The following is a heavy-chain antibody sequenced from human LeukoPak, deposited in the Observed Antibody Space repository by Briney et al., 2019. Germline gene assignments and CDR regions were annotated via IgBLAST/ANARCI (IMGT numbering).Heavy chain of an antibody. J-gene: IGHJ6*03. CDR3: AKQGDYLSYYYYYMDV. D-gene: IGHD4-17*01. Sequence: GGSLRLSCAASGFSFHTYWMHWVRQVPGKGLEWVAIIKQDDTEKYYVDSVKGRFTISRDNAKNSLYLQMHSLRADDTAVYYCAKQGDYLSYYYYYMDVWGKGTTVTVSS. CDR1: GFSFHTYW. CDR2: IKQDDTEK. V-gene: IGHV3-7*01.